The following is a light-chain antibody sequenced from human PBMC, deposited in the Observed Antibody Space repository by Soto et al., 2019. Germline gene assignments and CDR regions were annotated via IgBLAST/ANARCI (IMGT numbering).Light chain of an antibody. Sequence: LLTLSPGTLSLSPCECATLSLRAIQSVSSSCLAWYQQKLGQAPRLLIYDASNRATGSRARFSGSGSGTDFTLTTSSLEPEDFAVYYCQQRSNWPPITFGQGTRVE. CDR2: DAS. J-gene: IGKJ5*01. CDR1: QSVSSS. V-gene: IGKV3-11*01. CDR3: QQRSNWPPIT.